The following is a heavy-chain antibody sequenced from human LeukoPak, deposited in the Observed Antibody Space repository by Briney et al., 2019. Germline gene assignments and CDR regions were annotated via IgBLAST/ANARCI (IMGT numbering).Heavy chain of an antibody. J-gene: IGHJ3*01. CDR1: GFTFDAYN. CDR2: ISWDGSRT. V-gene: IGHV3-43*01. Sequence: GGSLRLSCAASGFTFDAYNMHWVRQVPGKGLEWVSRISWDGSRTNYAVSVEGRFTISRDNINNSVFLQMKSLRSEDAALYYCAKTSAVCAEDCYTYGESLHVWGRGTMVTVS. CDR3: AKTSAVCAEDCYTYGESLHV. D-gene: IGHD2-2*02.